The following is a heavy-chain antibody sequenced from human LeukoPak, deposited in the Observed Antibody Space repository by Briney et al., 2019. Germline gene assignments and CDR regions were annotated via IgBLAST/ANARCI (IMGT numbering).Heavy chain of an antibody. CDR2: IYYSGST. D-gene: IGHD1-26*01. CDR1: GGSISSSSYY. Sequence: SETLSLTCTVSGGSISSSSYYWGWIRQPPGKGLEWIGSIYYSGSTYYNPSLKSRVTISVDTSKNQFSLKLSSVTAADTAVYYCASQVGPMVDPWGQGTLVTVSS. CDR3: ASQVGPMVDP. V-gene: IGHV4-39*01. J-gene: IGHJ5*02.